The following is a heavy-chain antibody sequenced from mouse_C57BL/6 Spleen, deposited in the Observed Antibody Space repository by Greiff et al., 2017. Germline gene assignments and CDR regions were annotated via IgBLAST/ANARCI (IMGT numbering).Heavy chain of an antibody. J-gene: IGHJ1*03. Sequence: QVQLKQPGAELVKPGASVKLSCKASGYTFTSYRMHWVKQRPGQGLEWIGMIHPNSGSTNYNEKFKSKATLTVDKSSSTAYMQLSSLTSEDSAVYYCARGDDSNLYWYFDVWGTGTTVTVSS. CDR2: IHPNSGST. V-gene: IGHV1-64*01. CDR3: ARGDDSNLYWYFDV. D-gene: IGHD2-5*01. CDR1: GYTFTSYR.